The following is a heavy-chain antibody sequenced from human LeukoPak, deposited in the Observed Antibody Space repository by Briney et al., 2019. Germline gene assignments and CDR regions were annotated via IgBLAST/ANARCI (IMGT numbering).Heavy chain of an antibody. CDR1: GFTFGSYS. Sequence: RGSLRLSCAASGFTFGSYSMNWVRQAPGKGLEWVSSISSSSSYIYYADSVKGRFTISRGNAKNSLYLQMNSLRAEDTAVYYCARDDGDSDAFDIWGQGTMVTVSS. CDR2: ISSSSSYI. J-gene: IGHJ3*02. D-gene: IGHD4-17*01. V-gene: IGHV3-21*01. CDR3: ARDDGDSDAFDI.